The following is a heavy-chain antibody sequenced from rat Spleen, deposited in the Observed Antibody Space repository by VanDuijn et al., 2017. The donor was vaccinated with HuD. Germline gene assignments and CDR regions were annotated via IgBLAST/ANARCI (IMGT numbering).Heavy chain of an antibody. V-gene: IGHV3-1*01. Sequence: EVQLQESGPGLVKPSQSLSLTCSVTGHSITSSYRWNWIRKFPGSKLEWIGHISYSGSTSYNPSLKSRISITRDTSKNQFFLQLNSVTTEDTATYYCARLRNYVDYWGQGVMVTVSS. D-gene: IGHD1-11*01. J-gene: IGHJ2*01. CDR3: ARLRNYVDY. CDR2: ISYSGST. CDR1: GHSITSSY.